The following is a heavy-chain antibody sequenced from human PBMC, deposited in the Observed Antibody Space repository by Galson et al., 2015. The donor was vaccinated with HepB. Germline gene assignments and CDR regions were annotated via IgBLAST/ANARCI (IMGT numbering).Heavy chain of an antibody. D-gene: IGHD3-9*01. CDR2: ISWDGGST. Sequence: SLRLSCAASGFTFDDYTMHWVRQAPGKGLEWVSLISWDGGSTYYADSVKGRFTISRDDSKNSLYLQMNSLRTEDTALYYCAKDRGYDILTGPDAFDIWGQGTMVTVSS. CDR1: GFTFDDYT. J-gene: IGHJ3*02. V-gene: IGHV3-43*01. CDR3: AKDRGYDILTGPDAFDI.